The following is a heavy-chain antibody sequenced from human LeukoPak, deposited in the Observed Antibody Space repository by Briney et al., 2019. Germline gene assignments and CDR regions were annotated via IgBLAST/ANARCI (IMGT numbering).Heavy chain of an antibody. J-gene: IGHJ4*02. CDR3: AKNSYGYLGSTGSFDY. Sequence: GGSLRLSCATSGNYWMHWVRQAPGKGLVWVSHINSDGSWTSYADSVKGRFTISRDNSKNTLYLQMNSLRAEDTAVYYCAKNSYGYLGSTGSFDYWGQGTLVTVSS. D-gene: IGHD5-18*01. CDR1: GNYW. CDR2: INSDGSWT. V-gene: IGHV3-74*01.